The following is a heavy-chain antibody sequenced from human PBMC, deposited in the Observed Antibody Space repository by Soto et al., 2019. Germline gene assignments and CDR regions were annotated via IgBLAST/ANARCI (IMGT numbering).Heavy chain of an antibody. CDR3: AKGRQLRVSHLLFDY. J-gene: IGHJ4*02. Sequence: PGGSLRLSCAASGFTFSSYAMSWVRQAPGKGLEWVSAISGSGGSTYYADSVKGRFTISRDNSKNTLYLQMNSLRAEDTAVYYCAKGRQLRVSHLLFDYWGQGTLVTVSS. V-gene: IGHV3-23*01. CDR1: GFTFSSYA. D-gene: IGHD6-13*01. CDR2: ISGSGGST.